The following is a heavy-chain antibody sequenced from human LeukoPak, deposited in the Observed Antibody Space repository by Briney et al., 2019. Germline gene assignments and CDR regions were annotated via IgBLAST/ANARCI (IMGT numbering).Heavy chain of an antibody. CDR3: ARGPPIDYYDSSGYYYVFDY. J-gene: IGHJ4*02. CDR1: GFTFSSYA. CDR2: INHSGST. V-gene: IGHV4-34*01. Sequence: SGGSLRLSCAASGFTFSSYAMRWVRQPPGKGLEWIGEINHSGSTNYNPSLKSRVTISVDTSKNQFSLKLSSVTAADTAVYYCARGPPIDYYDSSGYYYVFDYWGQGTLVTVSS. D-gene: IGHD3-22*01.